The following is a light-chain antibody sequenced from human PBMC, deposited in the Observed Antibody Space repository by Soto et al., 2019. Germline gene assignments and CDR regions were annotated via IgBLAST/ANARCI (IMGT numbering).Light chain of an antibody. Sequence: IVMTQSPATLSVSPGERAILSCRASQSVRSNLAWYQRRPGQAPRLLIYGASTRATGIPARFSGSGSGTEFTLTISSLQSEDFAVYYCQQYNNWPPWTFGQGTKVEIK. J-gene: IGKJ1*01. CDR2: GAS. V-gene: IGKV3-15*01. CDR1: QSVRSN. CDR3: QQYNNWPPWT.